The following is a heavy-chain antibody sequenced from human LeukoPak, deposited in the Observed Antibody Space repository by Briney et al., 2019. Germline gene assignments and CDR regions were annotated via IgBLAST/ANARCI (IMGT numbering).Heavy chain of an antibody. J-gene: IGHJ6*03. V-gene: IGHV4-39*01. CDR2: IYYSGST. CDR1: GDSISTSSYY. CDR3: ARHKDYYYFYMDV. Sequence: SETLSLTCSVSGDSISTSSYYWGWIRQPPGKGLEWIGTIYYSGSTYYNPSLTSRVTISVDTSKNQFSLKLSSVTAADTAVYYCARHKDYYYFYMDVWGKGTTVTISS.